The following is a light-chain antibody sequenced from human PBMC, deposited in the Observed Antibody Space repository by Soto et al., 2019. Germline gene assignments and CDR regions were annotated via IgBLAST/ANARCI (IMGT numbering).Light chain of an antibody. Sequence: DIVMTQSPDSLAVSLGERATINCKSSQSVLYSSNNKNYLAWYQQKPGKAPKLLIYAASSLQSGVPSRFSGSGSGTDFTLTISSLQPEDFATYYCQQSYSTPPTFGQGTKVDIK. CDR3: QQSYSTPPT. CDR2: AAS. CDR1: QSVLYSSNNKNY. J-gene: IGKJ1*01. V-gene: IGKV4-1*01.